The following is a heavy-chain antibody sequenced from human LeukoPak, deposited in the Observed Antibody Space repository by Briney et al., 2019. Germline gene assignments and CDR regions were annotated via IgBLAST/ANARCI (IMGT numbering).Heavy chain of an antibody. Sequence: GGSLRLSCAASGSTFSSYAMSWVRQAPGKGLEWVSAISGSGGSTYYADSVKGRFTISRDNSKNTLYLQMNSLRAEDTAVYYCAKVTSGWYRGGFDYWGQGTLVTVSS. CDR1: GSTFSSYA. CDR2: ISGSGGST. D-gene: IGHD6-19*01. J-gene: IGHJ4*02. V-gene: IGHV3-23*01. CDR3: AKVTSGWYRGGFDY.